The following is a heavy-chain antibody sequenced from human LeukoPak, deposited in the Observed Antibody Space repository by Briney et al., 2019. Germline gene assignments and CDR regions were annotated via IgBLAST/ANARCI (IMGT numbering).Heavy chain of an antibody. J-gene: IGHJ4*02. D-gene: IGHD6-19*01. V-gene: IGHV4-39*01. CDR1: GGSISSSSYY. CDR2: IYYSGST. Sequence: PSETLSLTCTVSGGSISSSSYYWGWIRQPPGKGLEWIGSIYYSGSTYYNPSLKSRVTISVDTSKNQFSLKLSSVTAADTAVYYCARGFFRAVAGRNPPGYWGQGTLVTVSS. CDR3: ARGFFRAVAGRNPPGY.